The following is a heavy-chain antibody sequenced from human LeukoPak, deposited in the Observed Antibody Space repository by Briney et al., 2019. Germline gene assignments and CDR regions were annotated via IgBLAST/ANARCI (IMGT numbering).Heavy chain of an antibody. D-gene: IGHD2-15*01. Sequence: GGSLRLSCAASGFTFDDYAMHWVRQAPGKGPEWVSLISGDGGSTYYADSVRGRFTISRGNSKNSLYLQMDSLRTEDTAFYYCAKEIDTLGTNAFDIWGQGTMVTVSS. J-gene: IGHJ3*02. V-gene: IGHV3-43*02. CDR3: AKEIDTLGTNAFDI. CDR1: GFTFDDYA. CDR2: ISGDGGST.